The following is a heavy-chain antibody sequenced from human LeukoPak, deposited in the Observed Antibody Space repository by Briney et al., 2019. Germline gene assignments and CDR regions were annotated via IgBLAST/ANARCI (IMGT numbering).Heavy chain of an antibody. CDR3: ARNAYDSSGYYSGSLYYFDY. CDR2: ISYDGSNK. Sequence: GGSLRLSCAASGFTFSSYAMHWVRQAPGKGLEWVAVISYDGSNKYYADSVKGRFTISRDNSKNTLCLQMNSLRAEDTAVYYCARNAYDSSGYYSGSLYYFDYWGQGTLVTVSS. D-gene: IGHD3-22*01. J-gene: IGHJ4*02. V-gene: IGHV3-30-3*01. CDR1: GFTFSSYA.